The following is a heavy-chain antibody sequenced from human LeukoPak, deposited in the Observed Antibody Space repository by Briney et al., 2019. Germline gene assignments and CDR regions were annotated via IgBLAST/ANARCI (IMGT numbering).Heavy chain of an antibody. V-gene: IGHV3-23*01. Sequence: EGSLRLSCAASGFTFSSYAMSWVRQAPGKGLEWVSAISGSGGSTYYADSVKGRFTISRDNPKNTLYLQMNSLRAEDTAVYYCAKGPDRNYYFDYWGQGTLVTVSS. CDR2: ISGSGGST. J-gene: IGHJ4*02. CDR3: AKGPDRNYYFDY. CDR1: GFTFSSYA. D-gene: IGHD3-22*01.